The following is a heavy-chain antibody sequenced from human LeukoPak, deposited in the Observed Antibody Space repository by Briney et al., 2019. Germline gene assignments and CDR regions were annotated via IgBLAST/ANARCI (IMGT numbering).Heavy chain of an antibody. CDR2: IKPDGSQK. Sequence: PGGSLRLSCAASGFTFSSSWMSWVRQAPGKGLEGVANIKPDGSQKSHVDSVKGRFTISRDNSNSSLSLQMNSPRAENTAVYYCARYGLTAALDFWGQGTLVTVSS. V-gene: IGHV3-7*01. D-gene: IGHD2-21*02. CDR3: ARYGLTAALDF. CDR1: GFTFSSSW. J-gene: IGHJ4*02.